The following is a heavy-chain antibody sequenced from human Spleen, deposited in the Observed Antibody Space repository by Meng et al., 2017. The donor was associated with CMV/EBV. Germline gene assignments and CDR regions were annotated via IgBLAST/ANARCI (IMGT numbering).Heavy chain of an antibody. CDR3: ARGYGSGSYAYNY. V-gene: IGHV4-34*01. D-gene: IGHD3-10*01. CDR2: IYHGGST. CDR1: GGSFSGYY. Sequence: AVSGGSFSGYYWSWIRQPPGKGLEWIGEIYHGGSTTYNPSLKSRVTISVDTSKHQFSLKLSSVTAADTAVYYCARGYGSGSYAYNYWGQGTLVTVSS. J-gene: IGHJ4*02.